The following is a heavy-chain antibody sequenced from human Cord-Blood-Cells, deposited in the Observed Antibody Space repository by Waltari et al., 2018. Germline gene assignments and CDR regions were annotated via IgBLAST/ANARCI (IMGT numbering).Heavy chain of an antibody. CDR1: GGSISSSSYY. CDR2: IYYSGST. V-gene: IGHV4-39*01. D-gene: IGHD3-9*01. CDR3: ARLRYFDWLFDY. Sequence: QLQLQESGPGLVKPSETLSLTCTVSGGSISSSSYYWGWIRQPPGKGLEWIGSIYYSGSTYYNPSLKSRVTISVDTSKNQFSLQLSSVTAADTAVYYCARLRYFDWLFDYWGQGTLVTVSS. J-gene: IGHJ4*02.